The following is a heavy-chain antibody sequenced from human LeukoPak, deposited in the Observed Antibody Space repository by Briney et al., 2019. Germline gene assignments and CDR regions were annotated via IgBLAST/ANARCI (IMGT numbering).Heavy chain of an antibody. CDR2: INHSGST. Sequence: PSETLSLTCAVYGGSFSGYYWSWIRQPPGKGLEWIGEINHSGSTNYNPSLKSRVTISVDTSKNQFSLKLSSVTAADTAVYYCARDLGTLAGDVGNFDYWGQGTLVTVSS. CDR1: GGSFSGYY. J-gene: IGHJ4*02. D-gene: IGHD1-7*01. V-gene: IGHV4-34*01. CDR3: ARDLGTLAGDVGNFDY.